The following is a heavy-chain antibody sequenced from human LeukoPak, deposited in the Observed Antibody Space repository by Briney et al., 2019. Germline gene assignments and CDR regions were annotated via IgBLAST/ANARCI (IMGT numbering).Heavy chain of an antibody. Sequence: GGSLRLSCAASGFTFSSYSMNWVRQAPGKGLEWVSVMYSGGSTYYADSVKGRFTTSRDISKNTVYLQMNNLRAEDTAVYYCARIDDFARDYFDYWGQGTLVTVSS. V-gene: IGHV3-53*01. CDR2: MYSGGST. J-gene: IGHJ4*02. CDR3: ARIDDFARDYFDY. CDR1: GFTFSSYS. D-gene: IGHD3/OR15-3a*01.